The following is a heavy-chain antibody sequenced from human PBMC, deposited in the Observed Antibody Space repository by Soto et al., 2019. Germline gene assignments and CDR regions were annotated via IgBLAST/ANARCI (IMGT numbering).Heavy chain of an antibody. V-gene: IGHV4-30-4*01. CDR3: ARDPFSYYYDSSGYQGDAFDI. Sequence: SETLSLTCTVSGGSISSGDYYWSWIRQPPGKGLEWIGYIYYSGSTYYNPSLKSRVTISVDTSKNQFSLKLSSVTAADTAVYYCARDPFSYYYDSSGYQGDAFDIWGQGTMVTVSS. CDR2: IYYSGST. D-gene: IGHD3-22*01. J-gene: IGHJ3*02. CDR1: GGSISSGDYY.